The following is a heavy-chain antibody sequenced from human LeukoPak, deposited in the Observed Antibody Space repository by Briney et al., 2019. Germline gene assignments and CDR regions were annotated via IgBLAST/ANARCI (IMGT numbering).Heavy chain of an antibody. Sequence: GGSLRLSCAAFGFTFSNYWMHWVRQAPGKGLVWVSRINSDGINTSYADSVKGRFTISRDNAKNTLYLQMNSLRADDTAVYYCARSRWLDAFDYWGQGTLVTVSS. J-gene: IGHJ4*02. V-gene: IGHV3-74*01. CDR3: ARSRWLDAFDY. CDR2: INSDGINT. CDR1: GFTFSNYW. D-gene: IGHD6-19*01.